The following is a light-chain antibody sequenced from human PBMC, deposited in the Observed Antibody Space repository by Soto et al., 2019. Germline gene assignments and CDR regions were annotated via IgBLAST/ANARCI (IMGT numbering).Light chain of an antibody. CDR3: SSYTSTSVFYV. CDR1: TSDVGGYDY. J-gene: IGLJ1*01. CDR2: EVT. V-gene: IGLV2-14*01. Sequence: QSALTQPASVSGSPGQSITISCTGSTSDVGGYDYVTWFQQYPGKAPKVMIYEVTNRPSGVSHRFSGSKSGNTASLTISGLQAEDEADYFCSSYTSTSVFYVFGTGTQLTVL.